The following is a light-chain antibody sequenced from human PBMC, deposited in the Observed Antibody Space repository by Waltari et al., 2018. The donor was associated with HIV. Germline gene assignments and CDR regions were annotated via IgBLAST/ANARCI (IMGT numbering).Light chain of an antibody. CDR1: SSDVAGYNY. V-gene: IGLV2-23*02. CDR3: CSYAGSSTLV. J-gene: IGLJ3*02. Sequence: QSALTQPASVSRSPGQSITISCTGTSSDVAGYNYVLWYQQHPGKAPKLMIYDVSKRPSGVSNRFSGSKSGNTASLTISGLQAEDEADYYCCSYAGSSTLVFGGGTKLTVL. CDR2: DVS.